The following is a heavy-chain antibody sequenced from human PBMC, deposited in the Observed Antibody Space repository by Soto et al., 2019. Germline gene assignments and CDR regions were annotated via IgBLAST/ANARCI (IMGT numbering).Heavy chain of an antibody. D-gene: IGHD6-6*01. J-gene: IGHJ6*02. CDR2: IWYDGSNK. V-gene: IGHV3-33*01. Sequence: LRLSCAASGFTFSSYGMHWVRQAPGKGLEWVAVIWYDGSNKYYADSVKGRFTISRDNSKNTLYLQMNSLRAEDTAVYYCARAIAARPPYYYYGMDVWGQGTTVTVSS. CDR3: ARAIAARPPYYYYGMDV. CDR1: GFTFSSYG.